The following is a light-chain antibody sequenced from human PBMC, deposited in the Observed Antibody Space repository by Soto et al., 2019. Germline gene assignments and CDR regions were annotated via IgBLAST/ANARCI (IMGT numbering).Light chain of an antibody. V-gene: IGKV1-9*01. Sequence: DVQLTQSPTLLSASVGDRVTITCRASQGIASYLAWYQQKPGKVPKLLINSASTLYSGVPSRFSGSGSGTEFTLTISSLQPEYFSSYYCQQLISYPLTFGGGTKVEIK. CDR3: QQLISYPLT. CDR1: QGIASY. CDR2: SAS. J-gene: IGKJ4*01.